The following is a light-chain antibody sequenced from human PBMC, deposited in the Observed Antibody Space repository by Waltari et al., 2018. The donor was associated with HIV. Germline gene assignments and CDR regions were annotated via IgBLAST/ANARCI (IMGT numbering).Light chain of an antibody. J-gene: IGKJ4*01. CDR1: QDITNH. CDR2: DAS. CDR3: QQYDNLPLT. V-gene: IGKV1-33*01. Sequence: DVLMTQSPSSLSASVGDRVTITCQASQDITNHLTWYQQKPGSAAKLLFYDASNLETGVPSRFSGSRSGTAVTFTVTCLQTEDIATYYCQQYDNLPLTFGGGTKVEI.